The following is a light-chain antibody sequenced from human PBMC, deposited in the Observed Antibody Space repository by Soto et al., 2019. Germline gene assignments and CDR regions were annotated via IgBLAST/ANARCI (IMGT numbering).Light chain of an antibody. J-gene: IGLJ1*01. V-gene: IGLV1-40*01. CDR2: ANN. Sequence: QSVLTQPPSVSGAPGQGITISCTGTRSNLGAGYDVHWYQQLPGAAPKLLIYANNKRPSGVLDRFSGSKSGTSASLAITGLQAEDEADYYCSSYTSSSTLDVFGTGTKLTVL. CDR1: RSNLGAGYD. CDR3: SSYTSSSTLDV.